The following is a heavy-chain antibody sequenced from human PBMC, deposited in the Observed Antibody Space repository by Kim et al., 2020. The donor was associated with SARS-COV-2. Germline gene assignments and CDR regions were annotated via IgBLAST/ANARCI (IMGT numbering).Heavy chain of an antibody. Sequence: SETLSLTCTVSGGSISSYYWSWIRQPPGKGLEWIWYIYYSGSTNYNPSLKSRVTISVDTSKNQFSLKLSSVTAADTAVYYCARDQVTMVRGVIHYYYGMDVWGQGTTVTVSS. CDR1: GGSISSYY. D-gene: IGHD3-10*01. CDR2: IYYSGST. V-gene: IGHV4-59*13. CDR3: ARDQVTMVRGVIHYYYGMDV. J-gene: IGHJ6*02.